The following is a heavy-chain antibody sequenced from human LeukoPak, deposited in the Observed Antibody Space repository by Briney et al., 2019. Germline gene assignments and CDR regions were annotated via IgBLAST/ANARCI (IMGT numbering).Heavy chain of an antibody. D-gene: IGHD4-17*01. CDR3: AKRPSDYGDYVSYFDY. CDR2: ISDDGRSK. V-gene: IGHV3-30*18. Sequence: GGSLRLSCAASGFSFSSYGMHWVRQAPGKGLEWVGVISDDGRSKDYADSVKGRFTISRDNSKDTLYLQMNSLRDEDTAVYYCAKRPSDYGDYVSYFDYWGQGTLVTVPS. CDR1: GFSFSSYG. J-gene: IGHJ4*02.